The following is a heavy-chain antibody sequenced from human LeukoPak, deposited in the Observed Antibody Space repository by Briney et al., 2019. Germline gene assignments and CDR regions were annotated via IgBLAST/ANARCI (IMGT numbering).Heavy chain of an antibody. CDR3: AREDILTGYFFYYYYYYYMDV. Sequence: PGGSLRLSCAASGFTFSNGWMSWVRQAPGKGLEWVANIKQDGSEKYYVDSVKGRFTISRDNAKNSLYLQMNSLRAEDTAVYYCAREDILTGYFFYYYYYYYMDVWGKGTTVTISS. D-gene: IGHD3-9*01. CDR2: IKQDGSEK. CDR1: GFTFSNGW. J-gene: IGHJ6*03. V-gene: IGHV3-7*01.